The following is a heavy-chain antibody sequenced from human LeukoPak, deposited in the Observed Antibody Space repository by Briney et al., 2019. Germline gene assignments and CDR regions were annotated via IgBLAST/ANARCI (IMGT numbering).Heavy chain of an antibody. D-gene: IGHD5-12*01. V-gene: IGHV1-18*04. CDR3: ARDRRGYHFDY. J-gene: IGHJ4*02. CDR2: ISAYNGNT. Sequence: ASVKVSCKASGYTFTGYYMHWVRQAPGQGLEWMGWISAYNGNTNYAQKLQGRVTMTTDTSTSTAHMELRSLRSDDTAVYYCARDRRGYHFDYWGQGTLVTVSS. CDR1: GYTFTGYY.